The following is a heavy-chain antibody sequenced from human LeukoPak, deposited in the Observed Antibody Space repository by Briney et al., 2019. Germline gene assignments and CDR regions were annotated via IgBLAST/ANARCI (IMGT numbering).Heavy chain of an antibody. CDR2: ISASGST. D-gene: IGHD4-17*01. Sequence: PSETLSLTCTVSNGSISIYYWSWVRQPAGKGLEWIGRISASGSTNYNPSFKSRVTMSLDTSKNQFSLKLSSVTAADTAVYYCAREITVTRPFDYWGPGTLVTVSS. V-gene: IGHV4-4*07. CDR3: AREITVTRPFDY. J-gene: IGHJ4*02. CDR1: NGSISIYY.